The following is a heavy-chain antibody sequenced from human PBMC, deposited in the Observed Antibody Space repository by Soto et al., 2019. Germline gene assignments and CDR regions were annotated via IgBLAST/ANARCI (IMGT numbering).Heavy chain of an antibody. CDR3: ARDMYGYDSGRYTWAY. CDR1: GGSISNYY. J-gene: IGHJ4*02. V-gene: IGHV4-59*01. D-gene: IGHD3-10*01. Sequence: SETLSLTCSLSGGSISNYYWSWIRQPPGKTLEWIGYIYNGRTNYNESLKSRVTIAVDTSKNQFSLNLNSVTAADTAMYYCARDMYGYDSGRYTWAYLDQGVLVTVSS. CDR2: IYNGRT.